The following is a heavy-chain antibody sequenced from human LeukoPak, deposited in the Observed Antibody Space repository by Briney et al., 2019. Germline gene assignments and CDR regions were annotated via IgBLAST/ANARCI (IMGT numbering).Heavy chain of an antibody. Sequence: KSGGSLRLSCAASGFTFSSYSMNWVRQAPGKGLEWVSSISSSSSSYIYYADSVKGRFTISRDNAKNSLYLQMNSLRAEDTAVYYCARDPRGTWLANDYWGQGTLVTVSS. CDR3: ARDPRGTWLANDY. D-gene: IGHD1-26*01. CDR2: ISSSSSSYI. CDR1: GFTFSSYS. V-gene: IGHV3-21*01. J-gene: IGHJ4*02.